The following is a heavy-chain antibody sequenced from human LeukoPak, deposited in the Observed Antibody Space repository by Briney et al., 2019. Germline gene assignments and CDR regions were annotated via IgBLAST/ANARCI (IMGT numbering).Heavy chain of an antibody. CDR1: GGSFSGYY. CDR2: INHSGST. J-gene: IGHJ4*02. V-gene: IGHV4-34*01. Sequence: SETLSLTCAVYGGSFSGYYWSWIRQPPGKGLEWIGEINHSGSTNYNPSLKSRVTIPVDTSKNQFSLKLSSVTAADTALYYCAREGGSGWYVGFDHWGQGTLVTVSS. CDR3: AREGGSGWYVGFDH. D-gene: IGHD6-19*01.